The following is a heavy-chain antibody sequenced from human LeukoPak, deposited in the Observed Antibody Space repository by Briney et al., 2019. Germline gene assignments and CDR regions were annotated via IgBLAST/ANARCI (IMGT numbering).Heavy chain of an antibody. CDR1: GYTFTSYG. D-gene: IGHD2-2*02. J-gene: IGHJ5*02. Sequence: AASVKVSCKASGYTFTSYGISWVRQAPGQGLEWMGWISAYNGNTNYAQKLQGRVTMTTDTSTSTAYMELRSLRSDDTAVYYCARAYCSSTSCYKPQSNWFDPWGQGTLVTVSS. V-gene: IGHV1-18*01. CDR2: ISAYNGNT. CDR3: ARAYCSSTSCYKPQSNWFDP.